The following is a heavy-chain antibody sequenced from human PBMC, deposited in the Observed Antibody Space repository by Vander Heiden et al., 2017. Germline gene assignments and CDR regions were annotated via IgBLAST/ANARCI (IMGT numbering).Heavy chain of an antibody. J-gene: IGHJ3*02. CDR1: GYSFTTYW. CDR3: ARRRVTPAFDI. V-gene: IGHV5-51*03. Sequence: EVHLVQSGAEVNKSGESLKISCKGSGYSFTTYWIGWVRQMPGKGLEWMGIIYPGDSETRYSPSFQGQVTISADKSIGTAYLQWSSLKASDTAIYYCARRRVTPAFDIWGQGTMVTVSS. CDR2: IYPGDSET. D-gene: IGHD2-21*02.